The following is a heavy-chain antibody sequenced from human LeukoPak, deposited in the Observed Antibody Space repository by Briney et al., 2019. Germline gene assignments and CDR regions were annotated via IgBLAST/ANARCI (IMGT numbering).Heavy chain of an antibody. V-gene: IGHV3-7*01. D-gene: IGHD6-13*01. Sequence: GSLRLSCAASGFSFRNYWMGWVRQAPGKGLEWVANIKPDGSVGYYVDSVRGRFIISRDNAGNSLYLQMNSLRVEDTAVYYCTQNLVAAAGDHWGQGTLLIVSS. J-gene: IGHJ4*02. CDR2: IKPDGSVG. CDR1: GFSFRNYW. CDR3: TQNLVAAAGDH.